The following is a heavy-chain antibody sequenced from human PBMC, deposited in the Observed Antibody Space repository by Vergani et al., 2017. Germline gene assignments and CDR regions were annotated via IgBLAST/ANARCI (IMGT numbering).Heavy chain of an antibody. Sequence: QVQLVQSGAEVKKPGASVKVSCKASGYTFSTYGISWVRQAPGQGLEWMGWISAYNGNTNYPEKFQGRLTMTTDTSTRTAYMELRSLRSDDTAVYYCARDMGYGSGTYYYYMDVWGKGTTVTVSS. D-gene: IGHD3-10*01. CDR1: GYTFSTYG. J-gene: IGHJ6*03. CDR3: ARDMGYGSGTYYYYMDV. CDR2: ISAYNGNT. V-gene: IGHV1-18*01.